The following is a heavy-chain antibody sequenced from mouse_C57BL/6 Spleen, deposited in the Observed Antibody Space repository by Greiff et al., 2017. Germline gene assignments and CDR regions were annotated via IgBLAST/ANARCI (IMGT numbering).Heavy chain of an antibody. Sequence: QVQLQQPGAELVRPGTSVKLSCKASGYTFTSYWMHWVKQRPGQGLEWIGVIDPSDSYTNYNQKFKGKATLTVDTSSSTAYMQLSSLTSEDSAVYYCARGFKYWGQGTTLTVSS. J-gene: IGHJ2*01. CDR2: IDPSDSYT. CDR1: GYTFTSYW. V-gene: IGHV1-59*01. CDR3: ARGFKY.